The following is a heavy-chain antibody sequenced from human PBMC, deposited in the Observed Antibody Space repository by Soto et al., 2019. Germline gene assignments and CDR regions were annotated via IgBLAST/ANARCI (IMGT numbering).Heavy chain of an antibody. CDR2: IYYSGST. D-gene: IGHD2-15*01. J-gene: IGHJ3*02. V-gene: IGHV4-31*03. Sequence: SETLSLTCTVSGGSISSCGYYWSWIRQHPGKGLEWIGYIYYSGSTYYNPSLKSRVTISVDTSKNQFSLKLSSVTAADTAVYYCARTYCSGGSCRTADAFDIWGQGTMVTVSS. CDR1: GGSISSCGYY. CDR3: ARTYCSGGSCRTADAFDI.